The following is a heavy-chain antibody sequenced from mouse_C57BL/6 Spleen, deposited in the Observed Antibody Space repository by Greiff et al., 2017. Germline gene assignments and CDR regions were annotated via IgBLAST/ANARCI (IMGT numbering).Heavy chain of an antibody. V-gene: IGHV1-7*01. CDR3: AREESFTTKVVAERYFDD. J-gene: IGHJ1*03. D-gene: IGHD1-1*01. Sequence: QVQLQQSGAELAKPGASVKLSCKASGYTFTSYWMHWVKQRPGQGLEWIGYINPSSGYTKYNQKFKDKATLTADKSSSTAYMPLGSLTYEDSAVYYCAREESFTTKVVAERYFDDWGKGTTVTVSS. CDR1: GYTFTSYW. CDR2: INPSSGYT.